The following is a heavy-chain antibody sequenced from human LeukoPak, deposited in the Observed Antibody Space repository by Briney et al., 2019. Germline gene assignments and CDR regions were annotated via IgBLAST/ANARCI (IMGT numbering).Heavy chain of an antibody. CDR3: AKDQLSHSGYAPAPGY. CDR1: GFTFSSYA. Sequence: PGGSLRLSCAASGFTFSSYAMSWVRQAPGKGLEWVSAISGSGGSTYYADSVKGRFTISRDNSKNTLYLQMNSLRAEDTAVYYCAKDQLSHSGYAPAPGYWGQGTLVTVSS. V-gene: IGHV3-23*01. CDR2: ISGSGGST. J-gene: IGHJ4*02. D-gene: IGHD5-12*01.